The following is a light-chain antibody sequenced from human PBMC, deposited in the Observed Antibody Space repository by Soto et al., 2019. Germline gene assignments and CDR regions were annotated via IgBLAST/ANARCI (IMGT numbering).Light chain of an antibody. CDR1: SSDIGSYDL. V-gene: IGLV2-23*02. J-gene: IGLJ1*01. Sequence: QSVLTQPASVSGSPGQSITISCTGTSSDIGSYDLVSWYQQHPGTAPKLIIYEVTKRPSGVSTGFSGSKSGNTASLTISGLQAVDEADYYCCSFADFTYVFGTGTKVTVL. CDR3: CSFADFTYV. CDR2: EVT.